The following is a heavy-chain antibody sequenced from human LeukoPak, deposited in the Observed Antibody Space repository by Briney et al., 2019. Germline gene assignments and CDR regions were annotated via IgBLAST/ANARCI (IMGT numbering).Heavy chain of an antibody. CDR3: ARASYYYDSSGYYPLDY. Sequence: GASVKVSCKASGYTFTGYYMHRVRQAPGQGLEWMGRINPNSGGTNYAQKFQGRVTMTRDTSISTAYMELSRLRSDDTAVYYCARASYYYDSSGYYPLDYWGQGTLVTVSS. V-gene: IGHV1-2*06. J-gene: IGHJ4*02. D-gene: IGHD3-22*01. CDR1: GYTFTGYY. CDR2: INPNSGGT.